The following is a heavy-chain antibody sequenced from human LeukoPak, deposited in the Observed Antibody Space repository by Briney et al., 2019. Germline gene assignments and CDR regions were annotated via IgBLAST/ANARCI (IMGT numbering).Heavy chain of an antibody. CDR2: INHSGST. V-gene: IGHV4-34*01. CDR3: ARGQGVIGFDY. J-gene: IGHJ4*02. CDR1: GGSFSGYY. Sequence: PSETLSLTCAVYGGSFSGYYWSWIRQPPGKGLEWIWEINHSGSTNYNPSLKSRVTISVDTSKNQFSLKLSSVTAADTAVYYCARGQGVIGFDYWGQGTLVTVSS. D-gene: IGHD3-16*02.